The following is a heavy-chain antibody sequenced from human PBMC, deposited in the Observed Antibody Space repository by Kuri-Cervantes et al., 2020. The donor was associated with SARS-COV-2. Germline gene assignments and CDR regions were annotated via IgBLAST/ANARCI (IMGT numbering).Heavy chain of an antibody. V-gene: IGHV1-69*01. CDR2: IIPIFGTA. Sequence: GGSLRLSCKASGGTFSSYAISWVRQAPGQGLEWMGGIIPIFGTANYAQKFQGRVTITADESTSTAYMELSSLRSEDTAVYYCARAGTAQSDYSRINYYYGMDVWGKGTTVTVSS. CDR1: GGTFSSYA. CDR3: ARAGTAQSDYSRINYYYGMDV. J-gene: IGHJ6*04. D-gene: IGHD4-11*01.